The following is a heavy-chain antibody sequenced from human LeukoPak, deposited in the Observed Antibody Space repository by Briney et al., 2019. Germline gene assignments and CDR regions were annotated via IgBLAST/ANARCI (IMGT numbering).Heavy chain of an antibody. CDR1: GYTFTGYY. CDR3: ARDGLMAARPGPNDY. Sequence: ASVKVSCKASGYTFTGYYMHWVRQAPGQGLEWMGRINPNSGGTNYAQKCQGRVTMTRDTSISTAYMELSRLRSDDTAVYYCARDGLMAARPGPNDYWGQGTLVTVSS. D-gene: IGHD6-6*01. CDR2: INPNSGGT. J-gene: IGHJ4*02. V-gene: IGHV1-2*02.